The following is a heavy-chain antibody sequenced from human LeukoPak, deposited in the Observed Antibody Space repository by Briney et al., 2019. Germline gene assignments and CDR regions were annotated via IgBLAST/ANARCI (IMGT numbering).Heavy chain of an antibody. J-gene: IGHJ4*02. CDR2: ISYDGSNK. CDR3: ARDPYSSGWYYFDY. D-gene: IGHD6-19*01. Sequence: RAGRSLRLSCAASGFTFSSYAMHWVRQAPGKGLEWVAVISYDGSNKYYADSVKGRFTISRDNPKNTLYLQMNSLRAEDTAVYYCARDPYSSGWYYFDYWGQGTLVTVSS. V-gene: IGHV3-30-3*01. CDR1: GFTFSSYA.